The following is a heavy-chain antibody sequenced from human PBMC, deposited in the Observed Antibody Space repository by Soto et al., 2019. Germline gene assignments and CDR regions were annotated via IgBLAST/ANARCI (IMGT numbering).Heavy chain of an antibody. J-gene: IGHJ3*02. CDR3: ARDRGYCSSTNCYVDAFDI. CDR1: GGSISSYF. V-gene: IGHV4-59*01. Sequence: QVQLQESGPGLVKPSETLSLTCTVSGGSISSYFWTWIRQPPGKGLELIGYISYSGNTNYNPSLKSRVTISVHTSKNQSSLKLSSVTAADTAVYYCARDRGYCSSTNCYVDAFDIWGQGTMVTVSS. D-gene: IGHD2-2*01. CDR2: ISYSGNT.